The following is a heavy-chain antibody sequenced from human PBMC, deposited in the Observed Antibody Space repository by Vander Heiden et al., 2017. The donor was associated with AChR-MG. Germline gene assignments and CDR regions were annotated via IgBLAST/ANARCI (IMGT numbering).Heavy chain of an antibody. Sequence: QVQLQESGPGLVKPSETLSLTCPAPGCSISRYYWSGIRQPPGKGREWIGYIYYSGSTNYNPSLKSRVTISVDTSKNQFSLKLSSVTAADTAVYYCARQGYYYGSGSYYYYYYGMDVWGQGTTVTVSS. J-gene: IGHJ6*02. CDR3: ARQGYYYGSGSYYYYYYGMDV. V-gene: IGHV4-59*08. CDR1: GCSISRYY. D-gene: IGHD3-10*01. CDR2: IYYSGST.